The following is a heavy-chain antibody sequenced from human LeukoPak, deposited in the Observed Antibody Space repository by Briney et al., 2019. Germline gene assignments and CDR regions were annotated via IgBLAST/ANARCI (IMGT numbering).Heavy chain of an antibody. D-gene: IGHD3-3*01. CDR3: ARNPVGIITTHPNWFDP. V-gene: IGHV4-4*02. CDR1: GTSISSGAYS. Sequence: SETLSLTCTVSGTSISSGAYSWSWVRQPPGKGLEWIGEIYHSGSTNCNPSLKSRVTISVDKSKNQFSLKLNSVTAADTAVYYCARNPVGIITTHPNWFDPWGQGTLVTVSS. CDR2: IYHSGST. J-gene: IGHJ5*02.